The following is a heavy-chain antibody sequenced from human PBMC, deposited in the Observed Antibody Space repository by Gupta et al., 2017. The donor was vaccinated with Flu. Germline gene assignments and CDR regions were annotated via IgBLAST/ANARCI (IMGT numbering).Heavy chain of an antibody. V-gene: IGHV3-9*01. CDR3: AKDSLSSSWSLCEN. CDR1: DDYA. Sequence: DDYAVHWVRRAPGKGLEWVSSISWNSGSMGYADYVKGRFTISRDNAKSSLYLQMNSLRAEDTAFYDCAKDSLSSSWSLCENWGQGTRVTVTS. D-gene: IGHD6-6*01. CDR2: ISWNSGSM. J-gene: IGHJ4*02.